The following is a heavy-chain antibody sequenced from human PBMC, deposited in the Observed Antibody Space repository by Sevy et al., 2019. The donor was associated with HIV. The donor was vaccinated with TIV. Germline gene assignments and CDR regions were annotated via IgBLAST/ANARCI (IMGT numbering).Heavy chain of an antibody. V-gene: IGHV3-33*01. Sequence: GGSLRLSCAASGFTFSSYGMHWVRQAPGKGLEWVAVIWYDGSNKYYADSVKGRFTISRDNSKNTLYLQMNSQRAEDTAVYYCARAPRSYSSSSDYYYYYGMDVWGQGTTVTVSS. CDR3: ARAPRSYSSSSDYYYYYGMDV. CDR2: IWYDGSNK. D-gene: IGHD6-6*01. J-gene: IGHJ6*02. CDR1: GFTFSSYG.